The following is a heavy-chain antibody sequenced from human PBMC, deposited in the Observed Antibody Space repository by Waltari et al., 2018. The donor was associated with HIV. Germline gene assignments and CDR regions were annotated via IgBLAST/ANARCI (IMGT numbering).Heavy chain of an antibody. V-gene: IGHV3-9*01. Sequence: EVQLVESGGGLVQPGRYLSLSCAASGFFVHDYAMPWVRQAPGKGLEWVSGISWNSGTIYYADSVRGRFTISRDNAKNSLYLQMNSLRAEDTAFYYCAKGGTVTTDYFNYWGQGTLVTVSS. CDR2: ISWNSGTI. CDR3: AKGGTVTTDYFNY. CDR1: GFFVHDYA. D-gene: IGHD4-17*01. J-gene: IGHJ4*02.